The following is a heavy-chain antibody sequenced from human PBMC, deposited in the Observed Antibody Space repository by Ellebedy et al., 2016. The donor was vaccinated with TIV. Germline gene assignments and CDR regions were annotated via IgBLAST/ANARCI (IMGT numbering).Heavy chain of an antibody. J-gene: IGHJ2*01. Sequence: MPSETLSLTCTVSGGSISSYSWSWIRQPPGKGMEWIGYIHDSDYTTSNPSLKIRVTLSMDTSKKQFSLKLSSVTAADTAVYYCARDQYHFDSSGYSYVGWYFDLWGRGTLVTVSS. CDR1: GGSISSYS. CDR2: IHDSDYT. CDR3: ARDQYHFDSSGYSYVGWYFDL. D-gene: IGHD3-22*01. V-gene: IGHV4-59*01.